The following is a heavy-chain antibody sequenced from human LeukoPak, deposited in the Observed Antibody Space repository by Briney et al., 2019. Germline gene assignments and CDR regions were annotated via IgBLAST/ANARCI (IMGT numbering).Heavy chain of an antibody. V-gene: IGHV3-30*18. CDR2: ISYDGSNK. CDR3: AKDRGRADIVATIADY. J-gene: IGHJ4*02. Sequence: PGRSLRLSCAASGFTFSSYGMHWVRQAPGKGLEWVAVISYDGSNKYYADSVKGRFTISRDNSKNTLYLQMNSLRAEDTAVYYCAKDRGRADIVATIADYWGQGTLVTVSS. D-gene: IGHD5-12*01. CDR1: GFTFSSYG.